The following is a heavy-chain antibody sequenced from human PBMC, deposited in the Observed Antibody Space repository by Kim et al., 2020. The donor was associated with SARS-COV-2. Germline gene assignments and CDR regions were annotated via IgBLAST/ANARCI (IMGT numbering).Heavy chain of an antibody. J-gene: IGHJ3*02. V-gene: IGHV3-33*06. D-gene: IGHD3-9*01. CDR1: GFTFSSYG. CDR2: IWYDGSNK. Sequence: GGSLRLSCAASGFTFSSYGMHWVRQAPGKGLEWVAVIWYDGSNKYYADSVKGRFTISRDNSKNTLYLQMNSLRAEDTAVYYCAKGWSYYDILTGYYNPPGSCDIWGQGKMVTVSS. CDR3: AKGWSYYDILTGYYNPPGSCDI.